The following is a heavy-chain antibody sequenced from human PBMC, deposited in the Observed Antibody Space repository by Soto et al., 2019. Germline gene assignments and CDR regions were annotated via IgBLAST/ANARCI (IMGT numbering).Heavy chain of an antibody. Sequence: QVQLVQSGAEVRRPGASVKVSCKASGDTLKTFDISWVRQAPGQGPEWMAWITTHNGNTNFAQKFRGRVTLTAETSVVTEFMDIRNLISNETGVYFCARFSFTRSGDNYFLDMEGRGQGTTVTVSS. CDR1: GDTLKTFD. D-gene: IGHD3-10*01. V-gene: IGHV1-18*04. CDR2: ITTHNGNT. CDR3: ARFSFTRSGDNYFLDMEG. J-gene: IGHJ6*02.